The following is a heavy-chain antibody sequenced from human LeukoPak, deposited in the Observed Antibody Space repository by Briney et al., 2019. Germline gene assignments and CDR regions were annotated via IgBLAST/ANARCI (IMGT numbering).Heavy chain of an antibody. CDR3: ARVIGWDEPFDL. V-gene: IGHV3-74*01. CDR2: INTDGSST. J-gene: IGHJ3*01. Sequence: GGSLRLSCSASGFILSNYWIHWVRQAPGKGLVWVSRINTDGSSTNYADSVKGRFTVSRDNAKNTLYLQMNSLRAEDTAIYYCARVIGWDEPFDLWGQGTMVTVSS. D-gene: IGHD1-26*01. CDR1: GFILSNYW.